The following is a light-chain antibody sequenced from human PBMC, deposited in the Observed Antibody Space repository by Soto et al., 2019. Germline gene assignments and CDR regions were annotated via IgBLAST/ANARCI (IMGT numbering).Light chain of an antibody. CDR2: GAS. J-gene: IGKJ5*01. CDR1: QSVSSN. V-gene: IGKV3-15*01. Sequence: VITHSPFTVSASTGERATLSCTASQSVSSNLAWYQQKPGQAPSLLILGASTRATGVPARFSGSGSGTEFTLSISSLQSEDFAVYYCKQYKEWPPFTFGQGTRLEI. CDR3: KQYKEWPPFT.